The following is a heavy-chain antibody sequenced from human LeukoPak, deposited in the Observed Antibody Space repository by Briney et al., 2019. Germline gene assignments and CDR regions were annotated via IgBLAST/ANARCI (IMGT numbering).Heavy chain of an antibody. J-gene: IGHJ1*01. CDR2: ISWNSGSI. CDR3: AKGAIPYYDSSGYYYDAEYFQH. CDR1: GFTFDDYA. D-gene: IGHD3-22*01. V-gene: IGHV3-9*01. Sequence: PGGSLRLSCAASGFTFDDYAMHWVRQAPGKGLEWVSGISWNSGSIGYADSMKGRFTISRDNAKNSLYLQMNSLRAEDTALYYCAKGAIPYYDSSGYYYDAEYFQHWGQGTLVTVSS.